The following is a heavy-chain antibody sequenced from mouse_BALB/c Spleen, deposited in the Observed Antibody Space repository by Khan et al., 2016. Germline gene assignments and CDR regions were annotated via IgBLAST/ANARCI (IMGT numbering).Heavy chain of an antibody. CDR2: IYPGDGDT. J-gene: IGHJ4*01. D-gene: IGHD2-14*01. CDR3: ALYDRAAMDY. Sequence: QVQLQQSGAELVRPGSSVKISCKASGYAFSSYWMNWVKQRPGQGLEWIGQIYPGDGDTNYNGKFKGKATLTADKSSSTAYMQLSSLTSEDSAVYFCALYDRAAMDYWGQGTSVTVSS. V-gene: IGHV1-80*01. CDR1: GYAFSSYW.